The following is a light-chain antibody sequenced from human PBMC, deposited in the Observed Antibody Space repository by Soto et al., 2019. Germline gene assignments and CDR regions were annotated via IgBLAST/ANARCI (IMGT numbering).Light chain of an antibody. Sequence: QSALTQPASVSGSPGQSITISCTGTCSDIGGNNYVSWYQQHPGKAPKLMIYDVTNRPSGVSNRFSGSKSGNTASLTISGLQAEDEADYYCSSYTTSSTLFGGGTKVTVL. CDR1: CSDIGGNNY. CDR3: SSYTTSSTL. V-gene: IGLV2-14*03. J-gene: IGLJ2*01. CDR2: DVT.